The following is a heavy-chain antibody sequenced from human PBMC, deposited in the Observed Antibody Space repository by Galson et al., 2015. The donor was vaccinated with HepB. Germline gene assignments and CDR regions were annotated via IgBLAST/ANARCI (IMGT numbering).Heavy chain of an antibody. Sequence: CAISGDSVSNNNAAWNWIRQSPSRGLEWLGRTYYRARWYSDYAVSVRSRITINADTSKNQFSLQLRSVTPEDTAVYYCARVAGTIYYYGMDVWGQGTTVTVSS. J-gene: IGHJ6*02. CDR3: ARVAGTIYYYGMDV. D-gene: IGHD2-15*01. CDR2: TYYRARWYS. V-gene: IGHV6-1*01. CDR1: GDSVSNNNAA.